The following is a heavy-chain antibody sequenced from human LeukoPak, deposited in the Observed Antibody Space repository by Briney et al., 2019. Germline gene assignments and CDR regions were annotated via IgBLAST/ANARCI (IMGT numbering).Heavy chain of an antibody. CDR3: ARDREYYDSSGYYRDAFDI. CDR1: GGSISSYY. J-gene: IGHJ3*02. D-gene: IGHD3-22*01. V-gene: IGHV4-59*01. Sequence: SETLSLTCTVSGGSISSYYWSWIRQPPGKGLEWIGYIYYSGSTNYNPSLKSRVTISVDTSKNQCSLKLSSVTAADTAVYYCARDREYYDSSGYYRDAFDIWGQGTMVTVSS. CDR2: IYYSGST.